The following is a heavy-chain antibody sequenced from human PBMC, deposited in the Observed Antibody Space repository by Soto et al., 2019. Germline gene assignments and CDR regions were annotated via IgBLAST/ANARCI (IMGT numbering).Heavy chain of an antibody. CDR1: GGTFSSYA. CDR2: IIPIFGTA. Sequence: QVQLVQSGAEVKKPGSSVKVSCKASGGTFSSYAISWVRQAPGQGLEWMGGIIPIFGTANYAQKFQGRVTITADESTSTDYMELSSLRSEDTAVYYCARDPTIFGVVRDHWFDPWGQGTLVTVSS. J-gene: IGHJ5*02. D-gene: IGHD3-3*01. V-gene: IGHV1-69*01. CDR3: ARDPTIFGVVRDHWFDP.